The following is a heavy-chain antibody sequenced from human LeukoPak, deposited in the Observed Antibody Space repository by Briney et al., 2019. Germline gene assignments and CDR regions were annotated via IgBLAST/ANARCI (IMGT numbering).Heavy chain of an antibody. Sequence: GASVKVSCKASGYTFTSYGISWVRQAPGQGLERMGWISAYNGNTNYAQKLQGRVTMTTDTSTSTAYMELRSLRSDDTAVYYCARGWDSVGATEGFDPWGQGTLVTVSS. CDR1: GYTFTSYG. D-gene: IGHD1-26*01. CDR2: ISAYNGNT. J-gene: IGHJ5*02. CDR3: ARGWDSVGATEGFDP. V-gene: IGHV1-18*01.